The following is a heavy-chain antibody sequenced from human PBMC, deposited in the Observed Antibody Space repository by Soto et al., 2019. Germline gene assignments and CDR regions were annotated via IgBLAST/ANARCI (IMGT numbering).Heavy chain of an antibody. CDR2: ISYDGSNK. CDR1: GFTFSSYA. D-gene: IGHD1-26*01. CDR3: AREAPAYSGSYYGISTTPFDY. V-gene: IGHV3-30-3*01. J-gene: IGHJ4*02. Sequence: GGSLRLSCAASGFTFSSYAMHWVRQAPGKGLEWVAVISYDGSNKYYADSVKGRFTISRDNSKNTLYLQMNSLRAEDTAVYYCAREAPAYSGSYYGISTTPFDYWGQGTLVTVSS.